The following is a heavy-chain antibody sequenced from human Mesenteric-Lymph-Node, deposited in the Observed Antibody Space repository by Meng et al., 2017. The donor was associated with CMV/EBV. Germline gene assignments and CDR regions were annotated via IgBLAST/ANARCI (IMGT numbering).Heavy chain of an antibody. V-gene: IGHV4-31*03. CDR2: IYYSGST. CDR1: GGSLSSGGYV. Sequence: TLSLTCTVSGGSLSSGGYVWSWVRQHPGKGLEWIGYIYYSGSTYYNPSLKSRVTISVETSKNQFSLKMTSVTAADTAVYYCARRGDYWGQGTLVTVSS. CDR3: ARRGDY. J-gene: IGHJ4*02.